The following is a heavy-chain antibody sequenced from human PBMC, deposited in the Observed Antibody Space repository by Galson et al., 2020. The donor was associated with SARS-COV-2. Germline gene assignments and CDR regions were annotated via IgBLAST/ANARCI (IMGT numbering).Heavy chain of an antibody. CDR2: ISSDGNNL. D-gene: IGHD4-4*01. V-gene: IGHV3-30-3*01. CDR3: ARDRPQQPIMAVTYDAFDI. CDR1: GFTFSRYA. Sequence: TGGSLRLSCAASGFTFSRYAMHWVRQTPGKGLEWVAVISSDGNNLYYADSVKSRFTISRDNSRNTLYLQMNSLRTEDTAVYFCARDRPQQPIMAVTYDAFDIWGQGTMVTVSS. J-gene: IGHJ3*02.